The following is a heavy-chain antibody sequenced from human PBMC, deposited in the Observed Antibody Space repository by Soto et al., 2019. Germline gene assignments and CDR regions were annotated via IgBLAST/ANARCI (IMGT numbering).Heavy chain of an antibody. Sequence: PVGSLRLSCAASGFTFSSYEMNWVRQAPGKGLEWVSYISSSGSTIYYADSVKGRFTISRDNAKNSLYLQMNSLRAEDTAVYYCARDSRSANPPHYYYGMDVWGQGTMVTVSS. CDR3: ARDSRSANPPHYYYGMDV. V-gene: IGHV3-48*03. D-gene: IGHD3-3*01. CDR1: GFTFSSYE. J-gene: IGHJ6*02. CDR2: ISSSGSTI.